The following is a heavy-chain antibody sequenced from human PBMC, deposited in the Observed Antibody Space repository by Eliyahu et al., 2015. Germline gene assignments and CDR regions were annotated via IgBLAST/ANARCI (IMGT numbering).Heavy chain of an antibody. CDR3: ITELSMTGFAMS. J-gene: IGHJ4*02. CDR2: IQSTTDGWTT. D-gene: IGHD3-9*01. V-gene: IGHV3-15*01. Sequence: EVQLVESGGGLVQPGGSLGLSCAASGFPFSTAWMGWVRQAPGKGLEWVGRIQSTTDGWTTAYAAPVKGRFTMSRDDSKNTVYLQMNSLKTEDSAVYYCITELSMTGFAMSWGQGTLVTVSS. CDR1: GFPFSTAW.